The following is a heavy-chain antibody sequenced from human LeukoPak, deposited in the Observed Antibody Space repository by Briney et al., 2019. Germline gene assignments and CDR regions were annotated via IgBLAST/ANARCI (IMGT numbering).Heavy chain of an antibody. CDR2: IYHTGTT. Sequence: SETLSLTCTLSRGSIMTTHWWSWVRQPPGKGLEWIGEIYHTGTTNYSPSLKSRLTISVDQSRNQFSLRLSSVTAADTATYYCAAWGVDYGGNFDYSDYWGQGTLVTVSS. CDR1: RGSIMTTHW. CDR3: AAWGVDYGGNFDYSDY. D-gene: IGHD4-23*01. V-gene: IGHV4-4*02. J-gene: IGHJ4*02.